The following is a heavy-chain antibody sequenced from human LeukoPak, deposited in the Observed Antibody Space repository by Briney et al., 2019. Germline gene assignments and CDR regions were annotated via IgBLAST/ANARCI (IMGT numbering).Heavy chain of an antibody. Sequence: SETLSLTCTVSGGSISSYYWSWIRQPPGKGLEWIGYIYYSGSTNYNPSLKSRVTISVDTSKNQFSLKLSSVTAADTAVYYCARHNRYYYGSGSYGNWFDPWGQGTLVTVSS. D-gene: IGHD3-10*01. V-gene: IGHV4-59*01. CDR2: IYYSGST. CDR3: ARHNRYYYGSGSYGNWFDP. CDR1: GGSISSYY. J-gene: IGHJ5*02.